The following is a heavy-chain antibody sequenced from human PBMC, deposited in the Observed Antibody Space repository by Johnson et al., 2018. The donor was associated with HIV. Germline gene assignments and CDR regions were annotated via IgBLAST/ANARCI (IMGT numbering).Heavy chain of an antibody. V-gene: IGHV3-13*01. D-gene: IGHD2-2*01. J-gene: IGHJ3*02. Sequence: VQLVESGGGLVQPGGSLRLSCAASGFTFSSYDMHWVRQTTGKSLEWVSGIGTTGDTYYPGSVKGRFTISRENAKKSLYLQMNSLRAEDTALYYCARGGLGYQNIHDPFDIWGQGTMVTVSS. CDR3: ARGGLGYQNIHDPFDI. CDR2: IGTTGDT. CDR1: GFTFSSYD.